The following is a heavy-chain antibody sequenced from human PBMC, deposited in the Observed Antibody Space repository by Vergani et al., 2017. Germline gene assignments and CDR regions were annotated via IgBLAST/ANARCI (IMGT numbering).Heavy chain of an antibody. V-gene: IGHV3-23*04. CDR1: GFTVSSNY. CDR2: ISGSGGST. J-gene: IGHJ3*02. CDR3: AKDYDSSGYYYSVDAFDI. Sequence: EVQLVESGGGLIQPGGSLRLSCAASGFTVSSNYMSWVRQAPGKGLEWVSAISGSGGSTYYADSVKGRFTISRDNSKNTLYLQMNSLRAEDTAVYYCAKDYDSSGYYYSVDAFDIWGQGTMVTVSS. D-gene: IGHD3-22*01.